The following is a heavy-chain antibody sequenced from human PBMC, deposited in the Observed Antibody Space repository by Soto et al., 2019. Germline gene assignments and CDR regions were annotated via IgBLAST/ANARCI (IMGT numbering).Heavy chain of an antibody. Sequence: SVKVSCKASGGTFSSYAISWVRQAPGQGLEWMGGIIPIFGTANYAQKFQGRVTITADKSTSTAYMELSSLRSEDTAVYYCAGPSLGYCSSTSCYTKGYYYYGMDVWGQGTTVTVSS. CDR3: AGPSLGYCSSTSCYTKGYYYYGMDV. CDR2: IIPIFGTA. V-gene: IGHV1-69*06. CDR1: GGTFSSYA. D-gene: IGHD2-2*02. J-gene: IGHJ6*02.